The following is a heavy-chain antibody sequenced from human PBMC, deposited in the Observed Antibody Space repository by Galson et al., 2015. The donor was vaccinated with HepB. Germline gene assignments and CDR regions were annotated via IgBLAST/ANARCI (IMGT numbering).Heavy chain of an antibody. D-gene: IGHD5-24*01. Sequence: QSGAEVKKPGASVKASCKASGYTFTSYGISWVRQAPGQGLEWMGWISAYNGNTNYAQKLQGRVTMTTDTSTSTAYMELRSLRSDDTAVYYCARDVEMATISGSSYFDYWGQGTLVTVSS. CDR1: GYTFTSYG. V-gene: IGHV1-18*01. CDR3: ARDVEMATISGSSYFDY. J-gene: IGHJ4*02. CDR2: ISAYNGNT.